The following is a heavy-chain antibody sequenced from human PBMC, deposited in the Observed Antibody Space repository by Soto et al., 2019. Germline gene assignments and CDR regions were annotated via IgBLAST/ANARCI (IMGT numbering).Heavy chain of an antibody. CDR3: ARDTDRKNWGSDRGAFDI. CDR2: INTNTGNP. Sequence: QVQLVQSGAELKKPGASVKVSCKASGYTFTSYAMNWVRQAPGQGLEWMGWINTNTGNPTYAQGFTGRFVFSLDTSVNTEYLQICSLKAEDTAVYYCARDTDRKNWGSDRGAFDIWGQGTMVTVSS. V-gene: IGHV7-4-1*01. CDR1: GYTFTSYA. J-gene: IGHJ3*02. D-gene: IGHD7-27*01.